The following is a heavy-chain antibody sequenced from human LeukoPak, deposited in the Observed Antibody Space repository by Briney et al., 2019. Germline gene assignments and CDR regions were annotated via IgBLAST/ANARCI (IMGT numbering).Heavy chain of an antibody. CDR1: GFTFSSYA. V-gene: IGHV3-23*01. J-gene: IGHJ6*02. Sequence: GGSLRLSCAASGFTFSSYAMSWVRQAPGKGLEWVSGMRGSGSGTYYADSVRGRFTISRDISKSTLFLQMNSLRAEDTAVYYCAKATAHYYYYGMDVWGQGTTVTVSS. CDR2: MRGSGSGT. CDR3: AKATAHYYYYGMDV.